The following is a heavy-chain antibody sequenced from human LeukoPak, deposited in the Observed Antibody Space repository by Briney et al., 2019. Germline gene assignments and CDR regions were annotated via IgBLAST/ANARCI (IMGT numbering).Heavy chain of an antibody. CDR1: GGSISSSSYY. CDR2: IYYSGST. Sequence: PSETLTLTRTVSGGSISSSSYYWGWIRQPPGKGLEWIGSIYYSGSTYYNPSLKSRVTISVDTSKNQFSLKLSSVTAADTAVYYCAREIVATITVYYYYYMDVWGKGTTVTVSS. J-gene: IGHJ6*03. D-gene: IGHD5-12*01. V-gene: IGHV4-39*07. CDR3: AREIVATITVYYYYYMDV.